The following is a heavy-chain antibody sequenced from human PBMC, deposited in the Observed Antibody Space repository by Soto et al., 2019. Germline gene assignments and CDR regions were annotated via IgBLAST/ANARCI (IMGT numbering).Heavy chain of an antibody. V-gene: IGHV1-69*08. D-gene: IGHD2-2*01. CDR2: IIPILGTT. J-gene: IGHJ4*02. CDR1: GGTFSSYI. CDR3: ASIHPYAPVAY. Sequence: QVQLVQSGAEVKKPGSSVKVSCKASGGTFSSYIISWVRQAPGQGLEWMGRIIPILGTTIYALKLQGRVTVTAAKSTSTAYMELRTLSSDAPAVYYFASIHPYAPVAYWGQGTLVTVSS.